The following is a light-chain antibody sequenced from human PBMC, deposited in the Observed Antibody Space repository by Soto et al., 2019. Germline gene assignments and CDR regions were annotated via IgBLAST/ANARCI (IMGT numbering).Light chain of an antibody. Sequence: EIVLTQSPGTLSLSPGETATLSSRASQSITSRYLAWSQQKPSQAPRLLIFGASNRATGIPDRFSGSGSGTDSALTISSLELEDFEVYYCQYHGSSPGLTFGGGTKVDIK. CDR2: GAS. CDR3: QYHGSSPGLT. J-gene: IGKJ4*01. CDR1: QSITSRY. V-gene: IGKV3-20*01.